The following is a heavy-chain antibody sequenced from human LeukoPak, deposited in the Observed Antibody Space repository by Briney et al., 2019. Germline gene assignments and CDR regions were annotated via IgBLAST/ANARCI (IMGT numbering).Heavy chain of an antibody. CDR2: INPNSGCT. CDR3: ARDIKGYYDFWSGYTTEPYYFDY. CDR1: GYTFTGYY. V-gene: IGHV1-2*02. D-gene: IGHD3-3*01. Sequence: GSSVKVSCKASGYTFTGYYMHWVRQAPGQGLEWMGWINPNSGCTNYAQKFQGRVTMTRDMSISTAYMELSRLRSDDTAVYYCARDIKGYYDFWSGYTTEPYYFDYWGQGTLVSVYS. J-gene: IGHJ4*02.